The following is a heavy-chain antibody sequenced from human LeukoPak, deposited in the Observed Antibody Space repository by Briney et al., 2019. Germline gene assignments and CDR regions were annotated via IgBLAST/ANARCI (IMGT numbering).Heavy chain of an antibody. V-gene: IGHV3-21*01. J-gene: IGHJ5*02. Sequence: GGSLRLPCAASGFTFSRYSMNWVRQAPGKGLEWVSSISGSSSYIYYADSVKGRLTISRDNAKNSLYLQMNSLRAEDTAVYYCARDFFKREIVVVVATGRYNWFDPWGQGTLVTVSS. D-gene: IGHD2-15*01. CDR1: GFTFSRYS. CDR3: ARDFFKREIVVVVATGRYNWFDP. CDR2: ISGSSSYI.